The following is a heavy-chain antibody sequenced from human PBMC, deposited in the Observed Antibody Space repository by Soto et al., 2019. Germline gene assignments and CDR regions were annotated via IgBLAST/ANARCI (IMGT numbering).Heavy chain of an antibody. Sequence: GGSLRLSCVASGFTLSGYYMAWIRKAPGKGLELLSYITGTSDSIHYADSVRGRFIISRDNAKNSLYLQMNSLRVDDTAVYYCARDFRYKGMDVWGQGTTVTVSS. CDR3: ARDFRYKGMDV. D-gene: IGHD5-18*01. CDR2: ITGTSDSI. J-gene: IGHJ6*02. V-gene: IGHV3-11*01. CDR1: GFTLSGYY.